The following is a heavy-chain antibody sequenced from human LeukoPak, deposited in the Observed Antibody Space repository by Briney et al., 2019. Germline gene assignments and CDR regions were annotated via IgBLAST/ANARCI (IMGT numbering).Heavy chain of an antibody. V-gene: IGHV3-23*01. CDR2: IGGSGSTT. D-gene: IGHD5-18*01. Sequence: PGGSLRLSCAASGFTFDDYGMSWVRQAPGKGLEWVSAIGGSGSTTYYADSVKGRFTISRDNSKNTLYLQMNSLRAEDTAVYYCAKDTASSWWYFDLWGRGTLVTVSS. J-gene: IGHJ2*01. CDR1: GFTFDDYG. CDR3: AKDTASSWWYFDL.